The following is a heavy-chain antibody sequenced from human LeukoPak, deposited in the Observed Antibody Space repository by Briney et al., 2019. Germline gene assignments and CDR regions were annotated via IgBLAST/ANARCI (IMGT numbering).Heavy chain of an antibody. D-gene: IGHD3-10*01. CDR1: GGTFSSYA. J-gene: IGHJ4*02. V-gene: IGHV1-18*01. Sequence: GASVKVSCKASGGTFSSYAISWVRQAPGQGLEWMGWISAYNGNTNYAQKLQGRVTMTTDTSTSTAYMELRSLRSDDTAVYYCARDVLLWFGELARFDYWGQGTLVTVSS. CDR3: ARDVLLWFGELARFDY. CDR2: ISAYNGNT.